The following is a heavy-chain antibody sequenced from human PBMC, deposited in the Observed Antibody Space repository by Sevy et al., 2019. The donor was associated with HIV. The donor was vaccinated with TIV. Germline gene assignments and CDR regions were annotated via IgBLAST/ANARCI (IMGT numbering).Heavy chain of an antibody. V-gene: IGHV4-31*03. Sequence: SETLSLTCTVSGGSISSLNYYWSWIRQHPGKGLEWIGYISYSGRTSYNPSLKSRLTISLDTSKNQFSLRLSSVTAADTGLFYCARANAYLTSDAFDLWGQGTMVTVSS. CDR2: ISYSGRT. D-gene: IGHD1-26*01. CDR3: ARANAYLTSDAFDL. J-gene: IGHJ3*01. CDR1: GGSISSLNYY.